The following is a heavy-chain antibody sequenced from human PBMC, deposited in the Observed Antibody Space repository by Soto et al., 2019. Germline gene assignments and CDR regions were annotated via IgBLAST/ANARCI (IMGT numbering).Heavy chain of an antibody. D-gene: IGHD2-21*02. V-gene: IGHV1-3*01. CDR3: ARSIVVVTALNY. CDR2: IXAGNGXP. J-gene: IGHJ4*02. Sequence: XSVKVSCKASGSTFTRYAMHWVRQAPGQRLEWMGGIXAGNGXPKYPQQFQGXXTITRDTXXTTAPMDLSSLRPQDTAVYYCARSIVVVTALNYWGRETLATAPS. CDR1: GSTFTRYA.